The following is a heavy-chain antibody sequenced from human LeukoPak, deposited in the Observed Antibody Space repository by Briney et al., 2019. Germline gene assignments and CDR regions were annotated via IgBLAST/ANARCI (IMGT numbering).Heavy chain of an antibody. CDR3: ARFVSTYYYDSSGSHDAFDI. V-gene: IGHV1-18*01. D-gene: IGHD3-22*01. CDR1: GYTFTSYG. Sequence: ASVKVSCKASGYTFTSYGISWVRQAPGQGLEWMGWSSAYNGNTNYAQKLQGRVTMTTDTSTCTAYMELRSLRSDDTAVYYCARFVSTYYYDSSGSHDAFDIWGQGTMVTVSS. CDR2: SSAYNGNT. J-gene: IGHJ3*02.